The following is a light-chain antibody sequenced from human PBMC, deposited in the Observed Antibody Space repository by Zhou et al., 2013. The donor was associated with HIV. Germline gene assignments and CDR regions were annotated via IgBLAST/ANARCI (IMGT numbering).Light chain of an antibody. V-gene: IGLV1-44*01. Sequence: QSVLTQPPSASGTPGQRVTISCSGGSSNIVRNNVNWFQQLPGTAPKVLIYRNDQRPSGVPDRFSGPKSGTSASLAISGLQSEDEADYYCAAWDDSLNGVVFGGGTKLTVL. CDR2: RND. J-gene: IGLJ3*02. CDR3: AAWDDSLNGVV. CDR1: SSNIVRNN.